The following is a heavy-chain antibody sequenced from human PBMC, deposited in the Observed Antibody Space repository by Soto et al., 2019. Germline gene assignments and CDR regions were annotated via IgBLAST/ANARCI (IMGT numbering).Heavy chain of an antibody. V-gene: IGHV1-18*01. Sequence: ASVKGSCKDSGYTFTSDGISWVRPAPGQGLEWMGWLSAYNGNTNYAQKLQGRVTMTTDTSTSTAYMELRSLRSDDTAVYYCATVHLAGGSSSDRNWVDPLGQGTLVTVSS. D-gene: IGHD6-6*01. CDR3: ATVHLAGGSSSDRNWVDP. CDR2: LSAYNGNT. CDR1: GYTFTSDG. J-gene: IGHJ5*02.